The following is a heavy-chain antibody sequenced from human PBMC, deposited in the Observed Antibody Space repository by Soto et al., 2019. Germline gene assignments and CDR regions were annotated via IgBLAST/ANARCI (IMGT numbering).Heavy chain of an antibody. V-gene: IGHV3-23*01. Sequence: GGSLRLSCAASGFTFSSHSMNWVRQAPGKGLEWVSSIRSSGGSTYYADSVKGRFTISRDNSKNTLYLQMNSLRAEDTAVYYCANSPYCSGGSCYSDTYYYYMDVWGKGTTVTVSS. CDR3: ANSPYCSGGSCYSDTYYYYMDV. CDR1: GFTFSSHS. CDR2: IRSSGGST. J-gene: IGHJ6*03. D-gene: IGHD2-15*01.